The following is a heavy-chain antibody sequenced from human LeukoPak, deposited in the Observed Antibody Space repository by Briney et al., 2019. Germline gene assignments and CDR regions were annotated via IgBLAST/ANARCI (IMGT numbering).Heavy chain of an antibody. CDR2: INTSGNT. J-gene: IGHJ3*02. V-gene: IGHV4-4*07. CDR1: GVSISSYY. Sequence: PSETLSLTCTVSGVSISSYYWSWIRQPAGKGLEWIGRINTSGNTNYNPSLKSRVTMSVDTSKKQFSLKLSSVTAADTAFYYCARYIVSYPHDAFDIWGQGTMVTVSS. D-gene: IGHD1-26*01. CDR3: ARYIVSYPHDAFDI.